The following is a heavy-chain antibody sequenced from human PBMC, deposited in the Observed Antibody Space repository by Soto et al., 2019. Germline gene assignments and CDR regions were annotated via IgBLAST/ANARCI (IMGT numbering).Heavy chain of an antibody. D-gene: IGHD6-19*01. J-gene: IGHJ4*02. CDR2: IYYSGST. CDR3: ARLGYSSGWPYYFDY. CDR1: GGSISSYY. V-gene: IGHV4-59*08. Sequence: SETLSLTCTVSGGSISSYYWSWIRQPPGKGLEWIGYIYYSGSTNYNPSLKSRVTISVDTSKNQFSLKLSSVTAADTAVYYCARLGYSSGWPYYFDYWGQGTLVTVSS.